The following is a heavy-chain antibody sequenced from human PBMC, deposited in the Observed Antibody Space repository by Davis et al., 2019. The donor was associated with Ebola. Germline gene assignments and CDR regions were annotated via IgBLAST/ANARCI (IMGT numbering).Heavy chain of an antibody. CDR2: IYSGGST. J-gene: IGHJ6*02. V-gene: IGHV3-66*01. CDR3: ASRAYWQTDYYGMDV. CDR1: GFTVSSNY. Sequence: GESLKISCAASGFTVSSNYMSWVRQAPGKGLEWVSVIYSGGSTYYADSVKGRFTISRDNSKNTLYLQMNSLRDEDTAVYYCASRAYWQTDYYGMDVWGQGTTVTVSS. D-gene: IGHD2-8*02.